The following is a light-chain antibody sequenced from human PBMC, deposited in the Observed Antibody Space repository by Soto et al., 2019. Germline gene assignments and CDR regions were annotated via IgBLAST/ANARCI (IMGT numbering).Light chain of an antibody. V-gene: IGLV2-11*01. J-gene: IGLJ1*01. CDR3: CSFAGSYTYV. CDR1: SSDVGRYNY. Sequence: QSVLTQPPSASGSPGQSVTISCTGTSSDVGRYNYISWYQQRPGKAPKLIIYDVSERPSGVPDRFSGSKFGKTASLTISGLQAEDEADYSCCSFAGSYTYVFGTGTKVTVL. CDR2: DVS.